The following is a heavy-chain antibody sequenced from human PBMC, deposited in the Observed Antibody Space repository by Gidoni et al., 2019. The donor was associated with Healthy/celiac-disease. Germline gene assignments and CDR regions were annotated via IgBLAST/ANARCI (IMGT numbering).Heavy chain of an antibody. CDR3: AKDHRVVIISEYFQH. CDR2: ISGSGGST. D-gene: IGHD3-3*01. Sequence: EVQLLVSGGGLVQPGGSLRLSCAASVFTFSSYALSWVRQAPGKGLEWVSAISGSGGSTYYADSVKGRFTISRDNSKNTLYLQMNSLRAEDTAVYYCAKDHRVVIISEYFQHWGQGTLVTVSS. V-gene: IGHV3-23*01. J-gene: IGHJ1*01. CDR1: VFTFSSYA.